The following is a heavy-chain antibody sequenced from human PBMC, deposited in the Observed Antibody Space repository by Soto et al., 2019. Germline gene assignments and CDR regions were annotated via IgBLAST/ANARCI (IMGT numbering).Heavy chain of an antibody. CDR3: ARQPTTGDTDLWFDP. D-gene: IGHD2-21*01. J-gene: IGHJ5*02. CDR2: IFYSGST. Sequence: QLQLLESGPGLVKASETLSLTCNVSGGSISTSRSYWAWIRQPPGKGLEWLANIFYSGSTYYNPSLASRVTVCVDTSKNEFSLKVRSVTAADTAVYYCARQPTTGDTDLWFDPWGQGTLVTVSS. V-gene: IGHV4-39*01. CDR1: GGSISTSRSY.